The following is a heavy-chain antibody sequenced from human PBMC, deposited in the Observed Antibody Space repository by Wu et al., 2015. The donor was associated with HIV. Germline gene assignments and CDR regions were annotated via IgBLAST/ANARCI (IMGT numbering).Heavy chain of an antibody. Sequence: QVQLQESSPGLVKPSETLSLTCTVSGGSITSHYWSWIRQPAGKGLEWIGRIYTSGSTNYNPSSGSTNYNPSLKSRVNMSIDTSKNQLSLSLSSVTAADTAVYFCARDRRGYCSSTSCYMGSYFYYYMDVWGKGTTVTVSS. CDR2: IYTSGSTNYNPSSGST. CDR1: GGSITSHY. J-gene: IGHJ6*03. D-gene: IGHD2-2*01. CDR3: ARDRRGYCSSTSCYMGSYFYYYMDV. V-gene: IGHV4-4*07.